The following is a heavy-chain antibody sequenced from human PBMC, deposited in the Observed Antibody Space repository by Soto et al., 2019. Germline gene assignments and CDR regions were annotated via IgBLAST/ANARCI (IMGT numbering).Heavy chain of an antibody. D-gene: IGHD4-17*01. CDR1: GYIFSDYG. CDR2: ISGYSGNA. V-gene: IGHV1-18*04. CDR3: AKRTSGTTWGXXDY. Sequence: QVQVMQSGAEVKKPGDSVKVSCKTSGYIFSDYGINWVRQAPGQGLEWMGWISGYSGNANLAQKFQGRVTMTTDKSTRTAYMELRRLRSDXXXXXXCAKRTSGTTWGXXDYWGQG. J-gene: IGHJ4*02.